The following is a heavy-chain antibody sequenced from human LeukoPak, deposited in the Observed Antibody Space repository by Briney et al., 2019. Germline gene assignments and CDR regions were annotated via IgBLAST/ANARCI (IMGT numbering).Heavy chain of an antibody. D-gene: IGHD5-18*01. J-gene: IGHJ4*02. CDR1: GSGSTFTGYY. CDR3: AGSIRSIQPYFDY. Sequence: ASVKVSCKASGSGSTFTGYYMHWVRQAPGQELEWMGWISPNSGGTNYAQRFQGRVTMTRDTSISTAYMELSRLRSDDTAVYYCAGSIRSIQPYFDYWGQGTLVTVSS. V-gene: IGHV1-2*02. CDR2: ISPNSGGT.